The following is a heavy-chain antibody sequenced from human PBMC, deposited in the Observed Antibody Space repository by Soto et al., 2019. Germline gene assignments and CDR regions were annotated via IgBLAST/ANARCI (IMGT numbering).Heavy chain of an antibody. CDR2: IYYSGST. D-gene: IGHD4-17*01. V-gene: IGHV4-30-4*01. CDR3: ARVDDYGDYDYFDY. J-gene: IGHJ4*02. Sequence: SETLSLTCTVSGGSISSGDYYWSWIRQPSGKGLEWIGYIYYSGSTYYNPSLKSRVTISVDTSKNQFSLKLSSVTAADTAVYYCARVDDYGDYDYFDYWGQGTLVTVSS. CDR1: GGSISSGDYY.